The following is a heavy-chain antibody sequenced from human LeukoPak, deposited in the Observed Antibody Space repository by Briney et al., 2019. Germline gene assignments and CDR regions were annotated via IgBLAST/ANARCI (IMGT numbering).Heavy chain of an antibody. D-gene: IGHD3-22*01. CDR2: IYYSGST. J-gene: IGHJ4*02. Sequence: SESLSLTCTVSGGSIRSYYWSWIRQPPGKGLEWIGYIYYSGSTNYNPSLKSRVTISVDTSKNQFSLKLSSVTAADTAVYYCVNYYDSSDYQQPNHFDYWGQGTLVTVSS. V-gene: IGHV4-59*08. CDR1: GGSIRSYY. CDR3: VNYYDSSDYQQPNHFDY.